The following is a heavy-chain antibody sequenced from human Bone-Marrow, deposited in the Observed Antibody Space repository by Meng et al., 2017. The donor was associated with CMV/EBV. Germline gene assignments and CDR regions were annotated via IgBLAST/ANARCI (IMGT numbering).Heavy chain of an antibody. CDR3: PRHYYYDSSGCDY. J-gene: IGHJ4*02. D-gene: IGHD3-22*01. V-gene: IGHV2-70D*14. CDR1: GFSLSTSGMR. Sequence: SGPTLVKPTQTLTLTCTFSGFSLSTSGMRVSWIRQPPGKALEWLARIDWDDDNFYSTSLKTRPTISKDTSKNQVVLTMTNMDPVDTAKYYCPRHYYYDSSGCDYWGERTLVTVSS. CDR2: IDWDDDN.